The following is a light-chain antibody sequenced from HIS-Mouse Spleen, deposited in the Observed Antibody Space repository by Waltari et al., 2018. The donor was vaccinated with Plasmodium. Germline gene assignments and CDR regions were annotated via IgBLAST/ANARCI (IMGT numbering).Light chain of an antibody. J-gene: IGLJ2*01. CDR3: QAWDSSTVV. CDR2: QDS. CDR1: QLGDKY. V-gene: IGLV3-1*01. Sequence: SYELTQPPSVSVSPGQTASITCPGHQLGDKYACWYQQKPAQSPVLVIYQDSKRPSGIPERFSGSNAGNTATLTISGTQAMDEADYYCQAWDSSTVVFGGGTKLTVL.